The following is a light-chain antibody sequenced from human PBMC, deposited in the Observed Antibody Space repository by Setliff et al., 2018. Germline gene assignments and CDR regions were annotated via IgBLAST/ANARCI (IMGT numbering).Light chain of an antibody. V-gene: IGLV2-11*01. CDR1: SSDVGAYVH. Sequence: QSALSQPRSVSGSPGQSVTISCTGTSSDVGAYVHVSWYQQHPDTAPKLIFYDVNNRPSGVPDRFSGSKFGNTASLTISGLQTEDEADYYCCSYAGIHTLIFGGGTKVTVL. CDR3: CSYAGIHTLI. CDR2: DVN. J-gene: IGLJ2*01.